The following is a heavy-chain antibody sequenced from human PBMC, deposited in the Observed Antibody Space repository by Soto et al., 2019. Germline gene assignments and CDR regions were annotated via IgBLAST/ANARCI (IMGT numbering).Heavy chain of an antibody. CDR2: INWNGGST. D-gene: IGHD4-17*01. Sequence: GGSLRLSCAASGFTFDDYGMSWVRQAPGKGLEWVSGINWNGGSTGYADSVKGRFTISRDNAKSSLYLQMNSLRAEDTALYYCARATVTHYFDYWGQGTLVTVSS. CDR1: GFTFDDYG. J-gene: IGHJ4*02. CDR3: ARATVTHYFDY. V-gene: IGHV3-20*04.